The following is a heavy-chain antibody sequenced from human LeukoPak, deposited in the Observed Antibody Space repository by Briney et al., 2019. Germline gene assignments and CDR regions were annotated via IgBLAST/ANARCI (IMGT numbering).Heavy chain of an antibody. CDR2: ISSSSSYI. Sequence: GGSLRLSCAASGFXFSSYSINWVRQAPGKGLEWVSSISSSSSYIYYADSVKGRFTISRDNAKNSLYLQMNSLRAEDTAVYYCARDGYCSSTSCYALVNAFDIWGQGTMVTVSS. CDR1: GFXFSSYS. V-gene: IGHV3-21*01. CDR3: ARDGYCSSTSCYALVNAFDI. J-gene: IGHJ3*02. D-gene: IGHD2-2*03.